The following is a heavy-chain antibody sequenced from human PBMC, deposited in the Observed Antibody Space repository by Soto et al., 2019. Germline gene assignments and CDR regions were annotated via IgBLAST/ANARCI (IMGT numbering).Heavy chain of an antibody. J-gene: IGHJ4*02. D-gene: IGHD3-22*01. Sequence: ASVKVSCKASGYTFTSYDINWVRQATGQGLEWMGWMNPNSGNTGYAQKFQGGVTMTTNTSTSTAYMELSSLRSEDTAVYYCARTLDYYDSSAHYPIRYCGQGTLVTVSS. CDR1: GYTFTSYD. V-gene: IGHV1-8*01. CDR2: MNPNSGNT. CDR3: ARTLDYYDSSAHYPIRY.